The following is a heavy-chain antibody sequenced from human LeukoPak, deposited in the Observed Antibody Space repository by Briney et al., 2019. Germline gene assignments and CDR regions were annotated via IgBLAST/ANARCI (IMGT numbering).Heavy chain of an antibody. Sequence: PGGSLRLSCAASGFIFNTYVMHWVRQAPGKGLEWLAFIRYDGSNKNYADSVKGRFTISRDNTKNSLYLQMNSLRAEDTAVYYCAKAPVTSCRGAFCYPFDYWGQGTLVTVSS. CDR3: AKAPVTSCRGAFCYPFDY. CDR2: IRYDGSNK. J-gene: IGHJ4*02. V-gene: IGHV3-30*02. D-gene: IGHD2-15*01. CDR1: GFIFNTYV.